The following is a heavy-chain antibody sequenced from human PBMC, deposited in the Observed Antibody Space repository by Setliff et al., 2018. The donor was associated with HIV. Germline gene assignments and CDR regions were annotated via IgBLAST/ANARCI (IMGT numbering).Heavy chain of an antibody. V-gene: IGHV4-31*03. D-gene: IGHD6-6*01. CDR1: GGSISSGSYY. CDR3: ARRTAPPSGFYSHYYLDV. J-gene: IGHJ6*03. Sequence: PSETLSLTCTVSGGSISSGSYYWSWIRQPAGKGLEWIGHIYYSGSTFYNPSLKSRVTISVDTSKNQFSLKVSSVTAADTAVYYCARRTAPPSGFYSHYYLDVWGKGTTVTVSS. CDR2: IYYSGST.